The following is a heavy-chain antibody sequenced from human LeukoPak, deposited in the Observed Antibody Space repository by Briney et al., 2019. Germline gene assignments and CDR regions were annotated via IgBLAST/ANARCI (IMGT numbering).Heavy chain of an antibody. D-gene: IGHD2-2*01. CDR3: AKDPGMRYQFDY. V-gene: IGHV3-33*06. J-gene: IGHJ4*02. CDR2: IWYDGSNK. Sequence: GGSLRLSCAASGFTFSSYGMHWVRQAPGKGLEWVAVIWYDGSNKYYADSAKGRFTISRDNSKNTLYLQMNSLRAEDTAVYYCAKDPGMRYQFDYWGQGTLVTVSS. CDR1: GFTFSSYG.